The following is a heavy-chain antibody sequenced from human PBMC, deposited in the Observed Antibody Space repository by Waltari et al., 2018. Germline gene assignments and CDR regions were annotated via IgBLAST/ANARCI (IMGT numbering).Heavy chain of an antibody. V-gene: IGHV3-53*01. J-gene: IGHJ4*02. CDR3: ARDDYYDSSGYYSPGDY. D-gene: IGHD3-22*01. CDR2: IYSGGST. Sequence: VHQAPGKGLEWVSVIYSGGSTYYADSVKGRFTISRDNSKNTLYLQMNSLRAEDTAVYYCARDDYYDSSGYYSPGDYWGQGTLVTVSS.